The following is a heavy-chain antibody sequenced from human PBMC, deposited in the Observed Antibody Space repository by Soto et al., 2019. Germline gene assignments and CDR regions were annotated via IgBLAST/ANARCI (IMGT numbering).Heavy chain of an antibody. D-gene: IGHD5-18*01. CDR1: GFTFSSYW. V-gene: IGHV3-74*01. J-gene: IGHJ4*02. Sequence: PGGSLRLSCAASGFTFSSYWMHWVRQAPGKGLVWVSRINSDGSSTSYAGSVKGRFTISRDNSKNTLYLQMNSLRAEDTAVYYCAKDQQSGYSYGSFFDYWGQGTLVTVSS. CDR2: INSDGSST. CDR3: AKDQQSGYSYGSFFDY.